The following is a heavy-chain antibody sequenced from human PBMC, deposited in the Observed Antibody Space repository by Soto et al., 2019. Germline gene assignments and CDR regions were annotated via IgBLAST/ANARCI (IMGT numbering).Heavy chain of an antibody. J-gene: IGHJ4*02. D-gene: IGHD1-26*01. Sequence: ASVKVSCKASGYTFTSYGISWVRQAPGQGLEWMGWISAYNGNTNYAQKLQGRVTMTTDTSTSTAYMELRSLRSDDTAVYYCERELNGRWELLYWGQGTLVTVSS. CDR3: ERELNGRWELLY. CDR1: GYTFTSYG. V-gene: IGHV1-18*04. CDR2: ISAYNGNT.